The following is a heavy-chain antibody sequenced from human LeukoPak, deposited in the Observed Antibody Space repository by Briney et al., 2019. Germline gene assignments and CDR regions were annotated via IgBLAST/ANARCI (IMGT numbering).Heavy chain of an antibody. CDR2: IKPDSGGT. J-gene: IGHJ4*02. CDR3: ATVVAGITCDH. V-gene: IGHV1-2*02. Sequence: GASVKVSCKASGYTFTSYYMHWVRQAPGQGLEWMGWIKPDSGGTTYAQKFQGRVTMTRDTSISTAYLEVSNLRSDDAAVYYCATVVAGITCDHWGQGTLVTVSS. CDR1: GYTFTSYY. D-gene: IGHD2-15*01.